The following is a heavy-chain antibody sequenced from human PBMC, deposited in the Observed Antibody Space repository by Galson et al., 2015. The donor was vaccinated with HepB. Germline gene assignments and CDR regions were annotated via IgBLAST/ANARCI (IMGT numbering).Heavy chain of an antibody. V-gene: IGHV3-7*03. Sequence: SLRLSCAASGFTFSSYWMSWVRQAPGKGLEWVANIKQDGGEKYSVDSVKGRFTISRDNAKNSLYLQMNSLRAEDTAVYYCARLYYYGSGVFDSWGQGTLVTVSS. CDR3: ARLYYYGSGVFDS. CDR2: IKQDGGEK. CDR1: GFTFSSYW. D-gene: IGHD3-10*01. J-gene: IGHJ4*02.